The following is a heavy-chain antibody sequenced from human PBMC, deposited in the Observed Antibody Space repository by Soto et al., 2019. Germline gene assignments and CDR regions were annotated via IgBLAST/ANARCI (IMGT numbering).Heavy chain of an antibody. CDR3: ARAPSSSVFDP. V-gene: IGHV4-59*01. CDR2: IYYSGST. J-gene: IGHJ5*02. Sequence: QVQLQESGPGLVKPSETLSLTYTVSGGSISSYYWSWIRQPPGKGLEWIGYIYYSGSTNYNPSLKSRVTISVDTSKNQFSLKLSSVTAADTAVHYCARAPSSSVFDPWGQGTLVTVSS. CDR1: GGSISSYY. D-gene: IGHD6-6*01.